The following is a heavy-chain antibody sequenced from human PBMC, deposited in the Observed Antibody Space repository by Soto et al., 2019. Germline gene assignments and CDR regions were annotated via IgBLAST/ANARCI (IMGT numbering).Heavy chain of an antibody. CDR3: ATAPYDYGDYAFDY. Sequence: SETLSLTCAVSGGSISSGGYSWSWIRQPPGKGLEWIGYIYHSGSTYYNPSLKSRVTISVDRSKNQLSLKLSSVTAADTAVYYCATAPYDYGDYAFDYWGQGTLVTVSS. CDR1: GGSISSGGYS. J-gene: IGHJ4*02. V-gene: IGHV4-30-2*01. D-gene: IGHD4-17*01. CDR2: IYHSGST.